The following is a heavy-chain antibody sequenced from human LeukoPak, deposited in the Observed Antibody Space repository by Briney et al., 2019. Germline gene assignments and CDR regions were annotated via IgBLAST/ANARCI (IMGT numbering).Heavy chain of an antibody. J-gene: IGHJ4*02. D-gene: IGHD6-6*01. CDR2: IYSTGST. Sequence: PSGTLSLTCTVSGGSISTYYWSWIRQPAGKGLEWIGHIYSTGSTNYNPSLKSRVSMSVDTSKNQFSLKLSSVTAADTAVYYCARGGGYSSSHRPFDYWGQGTLVTVSS. CDR3: ARGGGYSSSHRPFDY. V-gene: IGHV4-4*07. CDR1: GGSISTYY.